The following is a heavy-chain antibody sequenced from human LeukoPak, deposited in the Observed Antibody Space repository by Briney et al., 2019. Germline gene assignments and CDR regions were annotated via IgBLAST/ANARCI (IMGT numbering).Heavy chain of an antibody. CDR1: GGTFSSYA. CDR3: ARVSGNDIVAAFDP. Sequence: ASVKVSCKASGGTFSSYAISWVRRAPGQGLEWMGRIIPIPGIANYAQKFQGRVTITADKSTSTAYMELSSLRSEDTAVYYCARVSGNDIVAAFDPWGQGTLVTVSS. CDR2: IIPIPGIA. J-gene: IGHJ5*02. D-gene: IGHD2-15*01. V-gene: IGHV1-69*04.